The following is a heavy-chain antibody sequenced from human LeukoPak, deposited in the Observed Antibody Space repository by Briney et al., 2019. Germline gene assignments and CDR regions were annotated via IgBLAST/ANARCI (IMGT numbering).Heavy chain of an antibody. D-gene: IGHD3-10*01. CDR2: INHSGSS. V-gene: IGHV4-34*01. J-gene: IGHJ4*02. CDR3: AAVPESYYAVYYFNY. CDR1: X. Sequence: XWSWIRQPPGKGLEWIAEINHSGSSKYNPSLKSRVTISVDTSKNQFSLKMTSVTAADTAMYYCAAVPESYYAVYYFNYWGQGTLVTVSS.